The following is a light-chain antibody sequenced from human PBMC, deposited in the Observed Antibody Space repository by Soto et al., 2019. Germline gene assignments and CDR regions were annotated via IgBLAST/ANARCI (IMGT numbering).Light chain of an antibody. V-gene: IGKV4-1*01. CDR2: WAS. CDR3: QQYYSIPLT. CDR1: QSVSYSSNSKNY. Sequence: DIVMTQSPDSLAVSLGERATINCKSSQSVSYSSNSKNYLAWYQRKPGQPPKLLIYWASTRESGVPDRFSGSGSGTDFTLTISSLQAVDVAVYYCQQYYSIPLTFGGGTKVEIK. J-gene: IGKJ4*01.